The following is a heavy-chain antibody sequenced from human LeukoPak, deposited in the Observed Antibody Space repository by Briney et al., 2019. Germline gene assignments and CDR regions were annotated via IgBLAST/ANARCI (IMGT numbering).Heavy chain of an antibody. V-gene: IGHV3-23*01. CDR2: ISGGDATT. J-gene: IGHJ4*02. D-gene: IGHD5-24*01. Sequence: PGGSLRLSCAASGFTFSSYEMNWVRQAPGKGLEWVSNISGGDATTYYADSVKGRFTISRDSSKNTLYLQMNSLRADDTAVYYCAKSGYNRFDYWGQGTLVTVSS. CDR1: GFTFSSYE. CDR3: AKSGYNRFDY.